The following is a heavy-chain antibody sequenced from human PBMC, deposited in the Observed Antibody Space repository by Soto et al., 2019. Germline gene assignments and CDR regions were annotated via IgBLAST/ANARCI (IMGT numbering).Heavy chain of an antibody. CDR1: NGSISGFY. J-gene: IGHJ4*02. D-gene: IGHD1-26*01. CDR2: IHYSGRT. CDR3: VRVGVGIGNHFDS. Sequence: SEALSLTCSVSNGSISGFYWTWIRQPPGKILEWIGYIHYSGRTDYNPSLTSRATMSVDTSKNQFPLNLKSITAADTAVYYCVRVGVGIGNHFDSWGRGTLVTVSS. V-gene: IGHV4-59*12.